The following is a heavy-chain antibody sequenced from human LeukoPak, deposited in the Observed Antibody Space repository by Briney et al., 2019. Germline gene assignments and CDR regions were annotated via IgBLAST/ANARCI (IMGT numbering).Heavy chain of an antibody. CDR3: ARTQFVVVPAAMSVYFDY. V-gene: IGHV4-31*03. CDR1: GGSISSGGYY. J-gene: IGHJ4*02. D-gene: IGHD2-2*01. CDR2: IYYSGST. Sequence: SETLSLTCTVSGGSISSGGYYWSWIRQHPGKGLEWIGYIYYSGSTYYNPSLKSRVTISVDTSKSQFSLKLSSVTAADTAVYYCARTQFVVVPAAMSVYFDYWGQGTLVTVSS.